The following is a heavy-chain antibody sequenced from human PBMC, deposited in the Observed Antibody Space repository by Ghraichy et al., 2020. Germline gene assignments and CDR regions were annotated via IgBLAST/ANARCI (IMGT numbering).Heavy chain of an antibody. V-gene: IGHV3-23*01. CDR3: ARHHEGSGSFDP. D-gene: IGHD2-15*01. Sequence: GGSPRLSCAASGFSFSTYAMSWIRQAPGKGPEWVAAISGSGTNTYYPDSLWGRFTISRDNSKNTVYLQMSSLRAEDTAAYYCARHHEGSGSFDPWGQGTLVTVSS. J-gene: IGHJ5*02. CDR2: ISGSGTNT. CDR1: GFSFSTYA.